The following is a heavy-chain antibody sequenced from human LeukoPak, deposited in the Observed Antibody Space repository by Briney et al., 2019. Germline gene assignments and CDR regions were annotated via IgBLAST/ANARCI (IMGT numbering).Heavy chain of an antibody. CDR2: IYSSGST. J-gene: IGHJ3*02. D-gene: IGHD4-23*01. CDR3: ARGIRWSDAFDI. CDR1: GGSISSYH. Sequence: SSETLSLTCTVSGGSISSYHWSWIRQPPGKGLEWSGYIYSSGSTSYNPSLKSRVTISVDTSKNQFSLKLSSVTAADTAVYYCARGIRWSDAFDIWGQGTMVTVSS. V-gene: IGHV4-59*01.